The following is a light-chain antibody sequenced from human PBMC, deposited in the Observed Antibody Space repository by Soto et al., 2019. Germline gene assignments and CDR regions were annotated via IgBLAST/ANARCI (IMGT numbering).Light chain of an antibody. CDR2: AAS. CDR3: QHSYSTPPA. V-gene: IGKV1-39*01. CDR1: QSISNY. J-gene: IGKJ1*01. Sequence: DIQMTQSPSSLSASVGDRVTITCRASQSISNYLNWYQQKPGEAPKLLIYAASSMQSGVPPRFSGSGSGTDFTLTISSLQPEDFATYYCQHSYSTPPAFGQGTKVESK.